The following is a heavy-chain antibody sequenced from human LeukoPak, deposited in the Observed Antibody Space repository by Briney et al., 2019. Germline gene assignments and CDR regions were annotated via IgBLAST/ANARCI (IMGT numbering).Heavy chain of an antibody. Sequence: GASVKVSCKASGYTFTGYYMHWVRQAPGQGLEWMGWINPNSGSTNYAQKFQGRVTMTKDTSISTAYMELSRLRPDDTAVYYCARDLEGGSSPKYWGQGTLVTVSS. CDR1: GYTFTGYY. CDR2: INPNSGST. V-gene: IGHV1-2*02. CDR3: ARDLEGGSSPKY. D-gene: IGHD6-13*01. J-gene: IGHJ4*02.